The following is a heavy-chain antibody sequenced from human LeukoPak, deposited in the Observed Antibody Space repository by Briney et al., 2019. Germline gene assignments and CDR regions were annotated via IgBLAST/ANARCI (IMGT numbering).Heavy chain of an antibody. V-gene: IGHV4-39*02. J-gene: IGHJ4*02. CDR1: GASIKNNSHY. CDR3: ARVQERYTRGASYFFDY. Sequence: PSETLSLTCTVSGASIKNNSHYWGWLRQPPGKGLEWIGSLYYTGPTSYNPSLKSRLTLSVDTSKNLFSLSLRSVAAADTAVYFCARVQERYTRGASYFFDYWGQGTLVTVSS. CDR2: LYYTGPT. D-gene: IGHD3-9*01.